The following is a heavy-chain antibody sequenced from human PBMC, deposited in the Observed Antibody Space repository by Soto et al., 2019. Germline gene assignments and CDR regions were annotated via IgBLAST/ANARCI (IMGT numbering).Heavy chain of an antibody. CDR1: GGSFSGYY. J-gene: IGHJ4*02. CDR3: ARALGADSD. CDR2: INHSGST. Sequence: QVQLQQWGAGLLKPSETLSLTCAVYGGSFSGYYWSWIRQPPGKGLEWIGEINHSGSTNYNPSLKSLVTISVDTSKNQFSLKLSSGAAADTAVYYCARALGADSDWGQGTLVTVSS. V-gene: IGHV4-34*01. D-gene: IGHD6-13*01.